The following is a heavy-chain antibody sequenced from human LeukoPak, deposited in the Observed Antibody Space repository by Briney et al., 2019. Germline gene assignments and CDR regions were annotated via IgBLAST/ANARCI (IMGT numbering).Heavy chain of an antibody. CDR2: INPYNGDT. CDR3: ATVHRFGELTFDY. CDR1: GYTFTTYG. D-gene: IGHD3-10*01. V-gene: IGHV1-18*01. Sequence: ASVKVSCKASGYTFTTYGISWVRQAPGQGLEWMGWINPYNGDTNYAQKLQGRVTMTTDTSTSTAYMELRSLRSEDTAVYYCATVHRFGELTFDYWGQGTLVTVSS. J-gene: IGHJ4*02.